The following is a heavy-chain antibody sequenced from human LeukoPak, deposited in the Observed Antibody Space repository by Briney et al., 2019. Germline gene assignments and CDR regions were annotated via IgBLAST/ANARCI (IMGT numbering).Heavy chain of an antibody. D-gene: IGHD2-2*01. V-gene: IGHV3-53*01. CDR1: GFTVRSNY. J-gene: IGHJ5*02. CDR2: IYSGGST. Sequence: GRSLRLPYAVSGFTVRSNYMSCVRQAPGKGLEWVAAIYSGGSTYYADSVKGRFTISRDNSKNTRYLQMNSLRAEDTAVYYFARDRYDQVPYWFDPRGQGTLVTVSS. CDR3: ARDRYDQVPYWFDP.